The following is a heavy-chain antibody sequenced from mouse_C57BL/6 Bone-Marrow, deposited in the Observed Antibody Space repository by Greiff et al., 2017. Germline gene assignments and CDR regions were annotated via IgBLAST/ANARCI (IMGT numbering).Heavy chain of an antibody. J-gene: IGHJ2*01. V-gene: IGHV1-19*01. D-gene: IGHD1-1*01. CDR3: ARAYYGGSYHSFDY. Sequence: EVQLQQSGPVLVKPGASVKMSCKASGYTFTDYYMNWVKQSHGKSLEWIGVINPYNGGTSYNQKFKGKATLTVDKSSSTAYMQLNSLTSADSAVYYCARAYYGGSYHSFDYWGQGTTRTVSS. CDR1: GYTFTDYY. CDR2: INPYNGGT.